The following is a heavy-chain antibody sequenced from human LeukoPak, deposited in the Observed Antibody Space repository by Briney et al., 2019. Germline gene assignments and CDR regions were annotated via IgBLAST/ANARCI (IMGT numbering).Heavy chain of an antibody. Sequence: PGGSLRLSCAASGFAFSRFPMHWVRQAPGKGLEWVAAFTYSGSDRYYADSVKGRFTISRDNSRSTLFLQMNSLRVEDTALYYCARESSGSTSAIDLWGQGTLVTVSS. V-gene: IGHV3-30*14. CDR2: FTYSGSDR. D-gene: IGHD1-26*01. CDR3: ARESSGSTSAIDL. CDR1: GFAFSRFP. J-gene: IGHJ5*02.